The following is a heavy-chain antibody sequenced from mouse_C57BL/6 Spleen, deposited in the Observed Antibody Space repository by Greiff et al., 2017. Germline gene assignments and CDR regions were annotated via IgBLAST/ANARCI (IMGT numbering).Heavy chain of an antibody. J-gene: IGHJ4*01. CDR3: AREGPGRAMDY. CDR1: GFTFSSYA. V-gene: IGHV5-4*01. CDR2: ISDGGSYT. Sequence: EVMLVESGGGLVKPGGSLKLSCAASGFTFSSYAMSWVRQTPEKRLEWVATISDGGSYTYYPDNVKGRFTISRDNAKNNLYLQMSHLKSEDTAMYYYAREGPGRAMDYWGQGTSVTVSS. D-gene: IGHD4-1*01.